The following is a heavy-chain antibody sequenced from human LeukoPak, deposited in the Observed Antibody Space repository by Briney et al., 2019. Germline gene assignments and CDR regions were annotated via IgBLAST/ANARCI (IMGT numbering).Heavy chain of an antibody. V-gene: IGHV3-23*01. Sequence: PGGSLRLSCAASGLTFSSYAMSWVRQAPGKGLEWVSTITGSGGSTYYADSVKGRFTISRDNSQNTLYLQMNSLRAEDTAVYYCAKRADDYGDYVFDYWGQGTLVTVSS. D-gene: IGHD4-17*01. CDR1: GLTFSSYA. CDR2: ITGSGGST. J-gene: IGHJ4*02. CDR3: AKRADDYGDYVFDY.